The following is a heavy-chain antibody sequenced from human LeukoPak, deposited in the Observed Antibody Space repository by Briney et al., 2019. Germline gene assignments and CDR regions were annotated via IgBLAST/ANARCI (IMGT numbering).Heavy chain of an antibody. V-gene: IGHV3-66*01. CDR2: IYSGGST. J-gene: IGHJ6*03. CDR3: AKGGYSNGRYYYYYMDV. Sequence: GGSLRLSCAASGFTVSSNYMSWVRQAPGKGLEWVSLIYSGGSTYYADSVKGRFTISRDNSKNTLYLQMNSLRAEDTAVYYCAKGGYSNGRYYYYYMDVWGEGTTVTVSS. D-gene: IGHD5-18*01. CDR1: GFTVSSNY.